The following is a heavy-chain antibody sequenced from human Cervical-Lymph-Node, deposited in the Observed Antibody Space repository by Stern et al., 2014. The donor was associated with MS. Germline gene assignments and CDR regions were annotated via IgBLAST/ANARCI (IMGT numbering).Heavy chain of an antibody. CDR3: ARDLGRGNYLYYFDN. V-gene: IGHV3-21*01. D-gene: IGHD1-26*01. Sequence: VQLGQSGGGLVKPGGSLRLSCAASGFNFSNYNMIWVRQAPGKGLEWVSSISSSTSYIYYADSVKGRFAISRDNAKNSLYLQMHSLRAEDTAVFYCARDLGRGNYLYYFDNWGQGTLVTVS. CDR2: ISSSTSYI. J-gene: IGHJ4*02. CDR1: GFNFSNYN.